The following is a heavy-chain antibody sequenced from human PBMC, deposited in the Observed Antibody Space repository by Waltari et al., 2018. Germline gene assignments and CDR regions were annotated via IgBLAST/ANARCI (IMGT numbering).Heavy chain of an antibody. CDR2: IYTSGST. CDR3: ARDLSYYYDSSGYMTFDI. CDR1: GGSISSGSYY. V-gene: IGHV4-61*09. D-gene: IGHD3-22*01. J-gene: IGHJ3*02. Sequence: QVQLQESGPGLVKPSQTLSLTCTVSGGSISSGSYYWRWLRQPAGKGLEWIGYIYTSGSTNYNPSLKSRVTISVDTSKNQFSLKLSSVTAADTAVYYCARDLSYYYDSSGYMTFDIWGQGTMVTVSS.